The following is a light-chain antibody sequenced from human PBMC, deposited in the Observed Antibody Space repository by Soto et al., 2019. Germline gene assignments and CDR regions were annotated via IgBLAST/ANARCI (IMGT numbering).Light chain of an antibody. J-gene: IGKJ5*01. V-gene: IGKV1-39*01. Sequence: DIEMTQSPSSRSASVGDRVTITCRASQSISSYFNWYQQKPGKAPKLLIYAASSLQSGVPSRFSGSGSGTDFTLTISSLQPEDFAAYYFQQSYSIFITFGQGTRLEIK. CDR2: AAS. CDR3: QQSYSIFIT. CDR1: QSISSY.